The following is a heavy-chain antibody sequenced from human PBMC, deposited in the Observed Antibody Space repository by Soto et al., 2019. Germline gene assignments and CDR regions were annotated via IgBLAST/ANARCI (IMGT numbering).Heavy chain of an antibody. V-gene: IGHV4-31*03. Sequence: QVQLQESGPGLVKPSQTLSLTCTVSGGSISSGGYYWSWIRQHPGKGLEWIGYIYYSGSTYYNPSLMSRVTISVATSKNQFSLKLSSVTAADTAVYYCAGGMAARPAYFDYWGQGTLFTVSS. D-gene: IGHD6-6*01. CDR1: GGSISSGGYY. CDR3: AGGMAARPAYFDY. J-gene: IGHJ4*02. CDR2: IYYSGST.